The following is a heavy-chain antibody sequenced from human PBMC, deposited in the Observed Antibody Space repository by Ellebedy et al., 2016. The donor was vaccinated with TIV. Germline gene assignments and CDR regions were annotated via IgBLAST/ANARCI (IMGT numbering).Heavy chain of an antibody. CDR2: INHSGST. J-gene: IGHJ5*02. V-gene: IGHV4-34*01. Sequence: MPSETLSLTCAVYGGSFSGYYWSWIRQPPGKGLEWIGEINHSGSTNYNPSLKSRVTISVDTSKNQFSLKLSSVTAADTAVYYCARDRAAVPFDPWGQGTLVTVSS. CDR3: ARDRAAVPFDP. D-gene: IGHD6-13*01. CDR1: GGSFSGYY.